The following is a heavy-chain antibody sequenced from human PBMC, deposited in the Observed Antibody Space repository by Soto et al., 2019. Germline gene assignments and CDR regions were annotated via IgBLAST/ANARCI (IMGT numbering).Heavy chain of an antibody. D-gene: IGHD1-1*01. CDR2: IRANDESI. Sequence: GGSLRLSCVASGFDFRSYEMNWVRQAPGKGLEWVSNIRANDESIYYADSVKGRVSVSRDNAKNSLFLEMNSLRVDDTAVYYWGRETLRDGIYFWGQGTMVTVSS. CDR1: GFDFRSYE. CDR3: GRETLRDGIYF. J-gene: IGHJ3*01. V-gene: IGHV3-48*03.